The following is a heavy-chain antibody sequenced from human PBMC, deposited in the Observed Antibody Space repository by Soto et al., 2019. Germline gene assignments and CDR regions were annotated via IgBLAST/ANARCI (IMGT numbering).Heavy chain of an antibody. CDR3: TRVSTAGSYSVY. CDR1: GFTFSNYW. Sequence: GGSLRLSCAASGFTFSNYWMSWVRQASGRGLEWVANINEDASEKYYVASLKGRFTISRDNAQNSLFLQMSSLTAEDTAVYYCTRVSTAGSYSVYWGQGTLVTVSS. CDR2: INEDASEK. D-gene: IGHD2-15*01. V-gene: IGHV3-7*01. J-gene: IGHJ4*02.